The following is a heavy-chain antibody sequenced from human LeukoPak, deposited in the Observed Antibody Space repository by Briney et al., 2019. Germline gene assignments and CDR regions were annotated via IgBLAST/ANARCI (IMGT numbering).Heavy chain of an antibody. D-gene: IGHD5-12*01. J-gene: IGHJ6*01. Sequence: GGSLRLSCAVSGFTLSSNFMSGVRQAPGKGLEWVSVIYPGGSTYYADSVKGRFTISRDNSKNTLYLQMNSQRAEDTAVYYCAKGSGWLRIVPNYGMDVWGQGNTVTASS. CDR1: GFTLSSNF. CDR3: AKGSGWLRIVPNYGMDV. V-gene: IGHV3-66*02. CDR2: IYPGGST.